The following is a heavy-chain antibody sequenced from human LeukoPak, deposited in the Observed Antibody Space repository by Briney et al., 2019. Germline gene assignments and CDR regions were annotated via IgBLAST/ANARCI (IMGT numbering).Heavy chain of an antibody. CDR2: IIPIFGTA. V-gene: IGHV1-69*05. Sequence: ASVKVSCKASGGTFSSYDISWVRQAPGQGLEWMGGIIPIFGTANYAQKFQGRVTITTDESTSTAYMELSSLRSEDTAVYYCARERGHSYGRGSWFDPWGQGTLVTVSS. D-gene: IGHD5-18*01. J-gene: IGHJ5*02. CDR3: ARERGHSYGRGSWFDP. CDR1: GGTFSSYD.